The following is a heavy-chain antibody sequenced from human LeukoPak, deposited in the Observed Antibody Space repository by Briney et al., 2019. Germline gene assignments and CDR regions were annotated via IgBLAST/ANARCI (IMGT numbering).Heavy chain of an antibody. Sequence: PGGSLRLSCAASGFTFSSYGMHWVRQSPGKGLEWVAVISHDGSDKYFADSVKGRFTISRDNSKNTLYLQMNSLRAKDTAVYYCAKDRKRWEYSFDSWGQGTLVTVSS. J-gene: IGHJ4*02. CDR3: AKDRKRWEYSFDS. D-gene: IGHD1-26*01. V-gene: IGHV3-30*18. CDR2: ISHDGSDK. CDR1: GFTFSSYG.